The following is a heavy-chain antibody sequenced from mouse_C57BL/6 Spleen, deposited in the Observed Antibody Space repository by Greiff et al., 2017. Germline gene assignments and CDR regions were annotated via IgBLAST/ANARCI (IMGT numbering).Heavy chain of an antibody. V-gene: IGHV14-1*01. D-gene: IGHD2-1*01. Sequence: VQLKESGAELVRPGASVKLSCTASGFNIKAYYMHWVKQRPEQGLEWIGRIDPEDGDTEYAPKCQGKATMTADTSSNTAYLQLSSLTSEDTAVYYCTTDYGNSWFAYWGQGTLVTVSA. CDR3: TTDYGNSWFAY. CDR1: GFNIKAYY. J-gene: IGHJ3*01. CDR2: IDPEDGDT.